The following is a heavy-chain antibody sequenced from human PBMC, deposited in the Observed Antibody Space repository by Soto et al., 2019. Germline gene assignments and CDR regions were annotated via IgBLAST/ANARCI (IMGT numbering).Heavy chain of an antibody. CDR2: IYYSGST. CDR3: ARVLVDYDFWSGYYISRSFDP. D-gene: IGHD3-3*01. Sequence: SETLSLTCTVSGGSISSYYWSWIRQPPGKGLEWIVYIYYSGSTNYNPSLKSRVTISVDTSKNQFSLKLSSVTAADTAVYYCARVLVDYDFWSGYYISRSFDPWGQGTLVTV. CDR1: GGSISSYY. J-gene: IGHJ5*02. V-gene: IGHV4-59*01.